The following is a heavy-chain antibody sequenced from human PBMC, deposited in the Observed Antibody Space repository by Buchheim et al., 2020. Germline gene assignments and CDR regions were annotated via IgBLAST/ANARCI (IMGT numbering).Heavy chain of an antibody. V-gene: IGHV3-30*03. CDR3: ASPAGYAYGDSSLDS. CDR1: GFDFNTYD. Sequence: QAQLVESGGGVVQPGRSLRLSCVASGFDFNTYDVHWVRQAPGKGLEWVAVISFDGDNKNYADSVKGRFTISSDNSKNTMFLELNSLRAEDTAVYYCASPAGYAYGDSSLDSWGQGTL. D-gene: IGHD4-17*01. J-gene: IGHJ4*02. CDR2: ISFDGDNK.